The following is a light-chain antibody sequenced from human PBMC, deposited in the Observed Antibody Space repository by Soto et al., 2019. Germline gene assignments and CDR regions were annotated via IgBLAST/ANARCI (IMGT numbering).Light chain of an antibody. Sequence: DIQITHSPSSLSASVGDRVTITCRASQSISSWLAWYQQKPGKAPKLLIYDASSLESGVPSRFSGSGSGTDFTLTISCLQSEDFATYYCQQYYSYPITFGHGTRLEIK. CDR1: QSISSW. CDR2: DAS. J-gene: IGKJ5*01. CDR3: QQYYSYPIT. V-gene: IGKV1-5*01.